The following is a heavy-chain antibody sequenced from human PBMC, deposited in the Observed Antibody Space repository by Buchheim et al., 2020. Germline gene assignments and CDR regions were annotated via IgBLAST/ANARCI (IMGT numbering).Heavy chain of an antibody. CDR3: ARDGDNFNFDY. J-gene: IGHJ4*02. D-gene: IGHD1-20*01. CDR1: GYTFTSHY. Sequence: QVQQVQSGAEVKKPGASVKVSCQASGYTFTSHYMHWVRQAPGQGLEWMGRINPSGGGTHYAQKFQGRLTLTRDTSTSPDHMELSSLRSEDTAVYYCARDGDNFNFDYWGQGTL. V-gene: IGHV1-46*01. CDR2: INPSGGGT.